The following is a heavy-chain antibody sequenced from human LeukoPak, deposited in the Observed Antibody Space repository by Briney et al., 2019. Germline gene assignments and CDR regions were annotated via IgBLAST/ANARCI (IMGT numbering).Heavy chain of an antibody. J-gene: IGHJ4*02. V-gene: IGHV4-39*07. D-gene: IGHD2-2*02. CDR3: ARDGRYCSSTTCYIGY. CDR1: GGSISNSNCF. Sequence: SETLSLTCTVSGGSISNSNCFWGWIRQPPGKGLEWIGSIFYSGTTYYNPSLKSRVTISVDTSKNQFSLKLRSVTAADTAVYYCARDGRYCSSTTCYIGYWGQGTLVTVSS. CDR2: IFYSGTT.